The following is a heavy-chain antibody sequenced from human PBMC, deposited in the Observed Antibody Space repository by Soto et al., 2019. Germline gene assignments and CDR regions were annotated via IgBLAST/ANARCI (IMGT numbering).Heavy chain of an antibody. Sequence: PGGSLRLSCAASGFTFSSYAMSWVRQAPGKRLEWVSAISGSGGSTYYADSVKGRFTISRDNSKNTLYLQMNSLRAEDTAVYYCAKGPSGWHNYFDYWGQGTLVTVSS. CDR2: ISGSGGST. CDR1: GFTFSSYA. J-gene: IGHJ4*02. V-gene: IGHV3-23*01. CDR3: AKGPSGWHNYFDY. D-gene: IGHD6-19*01.